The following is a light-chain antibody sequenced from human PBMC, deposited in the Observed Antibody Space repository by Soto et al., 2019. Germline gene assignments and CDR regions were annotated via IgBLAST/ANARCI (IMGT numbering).Light chain of an antibody. Sequence: QSALTQPASVSGSPGQSITISCTGTSSDVGGYNYVSWYQHHPGEAPKLMIFEVTKRPSGVSNRFSGSKSGNTASLTISGLQAEDEADYFCSSYTTRSTYVFGSGTKLTVL. J-gene: IGLJ1*01. CDR1: SSDVGGYNY. CDR2: EVT. V-gene: IGLV2-14*01. CDR3: SSYTTRSTYV.